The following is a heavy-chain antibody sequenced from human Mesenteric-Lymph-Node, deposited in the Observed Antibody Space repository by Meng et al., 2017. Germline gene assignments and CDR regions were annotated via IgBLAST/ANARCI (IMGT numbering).Heavy chain of an antibody. Sequence: QLWDSGVLKSAEPLSLPCAVYCVDLSGYCWGWIRQPPGKGLEWIGEINHSGSTNYNPSLKSRVTISVDTSKNQFSLKLSSVTAADTAVYYCAKEGASAWGQGTLVTVSS. CDR2: INHSGST. D-gene: IGHD1-26*01. J-gene: IGHJ4*02. CDR1: CVDLSGYC. CDR3: AKEGASA. V-gene: IGHV4-34*01.